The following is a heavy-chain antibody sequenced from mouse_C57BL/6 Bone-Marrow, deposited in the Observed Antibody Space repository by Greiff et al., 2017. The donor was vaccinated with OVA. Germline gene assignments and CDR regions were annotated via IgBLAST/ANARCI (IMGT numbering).Heavy chain of an antibody. CDR2: IDPENGDT. J-gene: IGHJ2*01. V-gene: IGHV14-4*01. CDR1: GFNIKDDY. CDR3: TTSLRLLFDY. D-gene: IGHD1-1*01. Sequence: EVQLQESGAELVRPGASVKLSCTASGFNIKDDYMHWVKQRPEQGLEWIGWIDPENGDTEYASKFQGKATITADTSSNTAYLQLSSLTSEDTAVYYCTTSLRLLFDYWGQGTTLTVSS.